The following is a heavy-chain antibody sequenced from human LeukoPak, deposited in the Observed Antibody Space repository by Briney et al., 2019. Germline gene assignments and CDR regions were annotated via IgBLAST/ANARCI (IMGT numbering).Heavy chain of an antibody. CDR3: ARDPRIRAFDI. V-gene: IGHV7-4-1*02. CDR2: ISTNTGNP. Sequence: GASVKVSCKASGYSFTTYALNWVRQAPGQGLEWMGWISTNTGNPTYAQGFTGRFVFSLDTSVSTAYLQISSLKAEDTAVYYCARDPRIRAFDIWGQGTSVTVSS. CDR1: GYSFTTYA. J-gene: IGHJ3*02.